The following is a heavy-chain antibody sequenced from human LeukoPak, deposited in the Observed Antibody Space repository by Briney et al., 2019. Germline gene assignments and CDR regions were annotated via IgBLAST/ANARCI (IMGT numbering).Heavy chain of an antibody. Sequence: PSETLSLTCAVYGGSFSGYYWSWIRQPPGKGLEWIGEINHSGSTNYNPSLKSRVTISVDTSKNQFSLKLSSVTAADTAAYYCAGGIAAAGRYGYWGQGTLVTVSS. V-gene: IGHV4-34*01. D-gene: IGHD6-13*01. CDR3: AGGIAAAGRYGY. CDR1: GGSFSGYY. CDR2: INHSGST. J-gene: IGHJ4*02.